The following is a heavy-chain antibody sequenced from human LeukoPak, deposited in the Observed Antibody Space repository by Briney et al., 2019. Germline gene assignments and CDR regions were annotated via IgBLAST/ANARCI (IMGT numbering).Heavy chain of an antibody. CDR1: GGSISSYY. Sequence: SETPSLTCTVSGGSISSYYWSWIRQPPGKGLEWIGYIYYSGSTNYNPSLKSRVTISVDTSKNQFSLKLSSVTAADTAVYYCARVVYYGSGSSISYYFDYWGQGTLVTVSS. D-gene: IGHD3-10*01. CDR3: ARVVYYGSGSSISYYFDY. J-gene: IGHJ4*02. V-gene: IGHV4-59*01. CDR2: IYYSGST.